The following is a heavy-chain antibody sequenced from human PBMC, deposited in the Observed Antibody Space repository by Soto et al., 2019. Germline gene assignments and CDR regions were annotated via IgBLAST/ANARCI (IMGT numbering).Heavy chain of an antibody. V-gene: IGHV3-23*01. D-gene: IGHD7-27*01. J-gene: IGHJ4*02. CDR3: AKEVSLGSTVDLGY. CDR1: GFTFIIFA. CDR2: ISGSGGST. Sequence: GGSLRLSSAASGFTFIIFAIILFRQSPGKGLEWVSTISGSGGSTYYADAVKGRFTISRDNSMGTLYLQMKSLRVEDTAIYYCAKEVSLGSTVDLGYWGQGALVTVSS.